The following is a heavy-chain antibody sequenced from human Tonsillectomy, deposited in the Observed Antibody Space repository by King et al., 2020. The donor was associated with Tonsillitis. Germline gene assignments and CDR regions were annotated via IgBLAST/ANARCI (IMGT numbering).Heavy chain of an antibody. V-gene: IGHV3-21*01. CDR2: ISDGGSFF. CDR1: GFTFSTYT. CDR3: ARPLRQLLAAVAGSPYYFHGLDA. D-gene: IGHD6-19*01. Sequence: DVQLVESGGGLVKPGASLRLSCTASGFTFSTYTMHWVRQAPGKGLEWVSSISDGGSFFYYADSLKGRFTISRDNARNSLFLEMNSLGAEDTAVYYCARPLRQLLAAVAGSPYYFHGLDAWGQGTTVTVSS. J-gene: IGHJ6*02.